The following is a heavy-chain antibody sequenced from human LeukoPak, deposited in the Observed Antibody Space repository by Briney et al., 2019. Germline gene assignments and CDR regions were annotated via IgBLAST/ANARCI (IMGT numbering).Heavy chain of an antibody. V-gene: IGHV3-48*02. Sequence: GGSLRLSCTVSGFTFSSYSMNWVRQAPGKGLEWVSYISSGSVTIYYADSVKGRFTISRDNAKNSLYLQMNSLRDEDTAVYYCARDGGRYDSSGDDYWGQGTLVTVSS. CDR3: ARDGGRYDSSGDDY. J-gene: IGHJ4*02. D-gene: IGHD3-22*01. CDR2: ISSGSVTI. CDR1: GFTFSSYS.